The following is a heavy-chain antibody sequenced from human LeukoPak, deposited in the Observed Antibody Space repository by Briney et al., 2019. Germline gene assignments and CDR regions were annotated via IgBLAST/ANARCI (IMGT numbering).Heavy chain of an antibody. D-gene: IGHD3-22*01. CDR1: GFTFDDYA. J-gene: IGHJ4*02. CDR2: ISWNSGSI. V-gene: IGHV3-9*03. CDR3: AKGSGIYYDSSRYQFDY. Sequence: GRSLRLSCAASGFTFDDYAMHWVRQAPGKGLEWVSGISWNSGSIGYADSVKGRFTISRDNAKNSLYLQMNSLRAEDMALYYCAKGSGIYYDSSRYQFDYWGQGTLVTASS.